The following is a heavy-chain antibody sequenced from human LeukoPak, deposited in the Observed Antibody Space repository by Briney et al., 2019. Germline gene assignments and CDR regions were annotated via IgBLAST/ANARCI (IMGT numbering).Heavy chain of an antibody. J-gene: IGHJ4*02. CDR1: GYTFTSYD. CDR3: ATMGSTYCSSTSCVN. D-gene: IGHD2-2*01. V-gene: IGHV1-8*03. CDR2: MNPNSGNT. Sequence: ASVKVSCKASGYTFTSYDINWVRQATGQGLEWMGWMNPNSGNTGYAQKFQGRVTITRNTSISTAYMELSSLRSEDTAVYYCATMGSTYCSSTSCVNWGQGTLVTVSS.